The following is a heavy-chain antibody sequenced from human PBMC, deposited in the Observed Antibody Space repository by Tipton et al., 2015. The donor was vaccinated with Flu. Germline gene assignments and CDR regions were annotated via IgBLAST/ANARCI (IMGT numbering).Heavy chain of an antibody. CDR3: AIDDFGSSWYGY. D-gene: IGHD6-13*01. J-gene: IGHJ4*02. CDR1: GGSISSSSFY. V-gene: IGHV4-39*07. Sequence: TLSLTCTISGGSISSSSFYWGWIRQSPGKGLEWIGSMYYSGSTYYNPSLKSRVTISVDTSKNQFSLKLHSVTAADTAIYYCAIDDFGSSWYGYWGQGSLVTVSS. CDR2: MYYSGST.